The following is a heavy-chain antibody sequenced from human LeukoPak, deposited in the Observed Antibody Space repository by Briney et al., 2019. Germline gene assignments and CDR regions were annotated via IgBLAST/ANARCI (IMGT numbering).Heavy chain of an antibody. D-gene: IGHD5-18*01. CDR3: AKAKGIQLWLHSEIDY. V-gene: IGHV3-23*01. J-gene: IGHJ4*02. CDR1: GLTFSSYA. CDR2: ISGSGGST. Sequence: PGGSLRLSCAASGLTFSSYAMSWVRQAPGKGLEWVSAISGSGGSTYYADSVKGRFTISRDNSKNTLYLQMNSLRAEDTAVYYCAKAKGIQLWLHSEIDYWGQGTLVTVSS.